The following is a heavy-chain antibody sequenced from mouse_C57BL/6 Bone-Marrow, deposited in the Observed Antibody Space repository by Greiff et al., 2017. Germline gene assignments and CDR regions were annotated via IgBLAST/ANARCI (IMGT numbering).Heavy chain of an antibody. D-gene: IGHD2-1*01. J-gene: IGHJ2*01. V-gene: IGHV1-72*01. Sequence: VQLQQPGAELVKPGASVQLSCKASGYTFTSYWMHGVKQSPGRGLEWIGRMDPNSGGTKYNEKFKSKATLTVDKPSSTAYMQLSSLTSEDSAVYYCARGYGNWDFDYWGQGTTLTVSS. CDR2: MDPNSGGT. CDR3: ARGYGNWDFDY. CDR1: GYTFTSYW.